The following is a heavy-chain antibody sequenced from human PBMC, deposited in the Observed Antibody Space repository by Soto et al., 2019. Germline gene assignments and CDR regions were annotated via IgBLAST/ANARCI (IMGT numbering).Heavy chain of an antibody. CDR3: ARSVGGSNVNFDY. Sequence: QVQLVQSGAEVRTPGASVKVSCKASGYTFTSYDINWVRQATGQGTEWMGWMNPDSGNTGYVQTFQGRVTMTRNTSISTAYMERSSLRSEDTAVYYCARSVGGSNVNFDYWGQGTLVTVSS. CDR1: GYTFTSYD. D-gene: IGHD3-10*01. CDR2: MNPDSGNT. V-gene: IGHV1-8*01. J-gene: IGHJ4*02.